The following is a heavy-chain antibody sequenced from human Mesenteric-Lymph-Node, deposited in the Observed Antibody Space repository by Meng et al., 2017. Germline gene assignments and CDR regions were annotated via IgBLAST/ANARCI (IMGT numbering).Heavy chain of an antibody. J-gene: IGHJ4*02. V-gene: IGHV1-18*01. CDR2: ISAYNGNT. Sequence: QCLRGLSGAGVEKPGASVKVSCKASGYTFTSYAMHWVRQAPGQRLEWMGWISAYNGNTNYAQKLQGRVTMTTDTSTSTAYMELRGLTSDDTAVYYCARDGYSSSSSWGPDYWGQGTLVTVSS. D-gene: IGHD6-6*01. CDR3: ARDGYSSSSSWGPDY. CDR1: GYTFTSYA.